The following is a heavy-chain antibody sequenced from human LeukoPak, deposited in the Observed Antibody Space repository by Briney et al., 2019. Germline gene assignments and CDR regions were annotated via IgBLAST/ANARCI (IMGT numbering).Heavy chain of an antibody. CDR1: GCTFSSYT. Sequence: SVKVSCKASGCTFSSYTISWVRQAPGQGLEWMGRIIPILGIANYAQKFQGRVTITADKSTSTAYMELSSLRSEDTAVYYCASFRTGTTYWKFDYWGQGTLVTVSS. J-gene: IGHJ4*02. CDR3: ASFRTGTTYWKFDY. D-gene: IGHD1-1*01. V-gene: IGHV1-69*02. CDR2: IIPILGIA.